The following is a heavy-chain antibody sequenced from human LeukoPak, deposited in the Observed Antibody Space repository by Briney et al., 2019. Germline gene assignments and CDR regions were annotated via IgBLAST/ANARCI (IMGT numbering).Heavy chain of an antibody. CDR3: ARGTPDYYDSSGLLGY. D-gene: IGHD3-22*01. J-gene: IGHJ4*02. CDR1: GYSISSGYY. CDR2: IYHSGST. V-gene: IGHV4-38-2*01. Sequence: SETLSLTCAVSGYSISSGYYWGWIRQPPGKGLEWIGSIYHSGSTYYNPSLKSRVTISVDTSKNQFSLKLSSVTAADTAVYYCARGTPDYYDSSGLLGYWGQGTLVTVSS.